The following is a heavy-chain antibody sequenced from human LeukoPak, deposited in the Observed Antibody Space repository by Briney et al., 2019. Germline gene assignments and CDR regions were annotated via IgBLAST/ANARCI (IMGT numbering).Heavy chain of an antibody. CDR3: ARDGEDGDGVVDY. Sequence: GGSLRLSCAASGFTFSSYAMSWVRQAPGKGLEWVAVIWYDGSNKYYADSVKGRFTISRDNSKNTLYLQMNSLRAEDTAVYYCARDGEDGDGVVDYWGQGTLVTVSS. J-gene: IGHJ4*02. CDR2: IWYDGSNK. CDR1: GFTFSSYA. V-gene: IGHV3-33*08. D-gene: IGHD4-17*01.